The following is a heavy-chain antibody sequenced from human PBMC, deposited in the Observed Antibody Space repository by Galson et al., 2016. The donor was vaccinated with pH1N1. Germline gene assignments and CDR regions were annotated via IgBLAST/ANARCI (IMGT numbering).Heavy chain of an antibody. CDR2: IYYTGNT. CDR1: GVSISNTNYY. D-gene: IGHD3-10*01. Sequence: LSLTCSVSGVSISNTNYYWGWIRQPPGKGLEWIANIYYTGNTYYDASLQRRVTISVDTSKNQFSLKVKSVIAADTAVYYCARLWYGEYIDYWGQGTRVSVSS. CDR3: ARLWYGEYIDY. J-gene: IGHJ4*02. V-gene: IGHV4-39*01.